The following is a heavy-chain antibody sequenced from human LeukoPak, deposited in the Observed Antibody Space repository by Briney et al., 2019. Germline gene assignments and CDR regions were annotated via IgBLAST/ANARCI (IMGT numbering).Heavy chain of an antibody. CDR3: VRDKGDVTRSSSERFDY. D-gene: IGHD3-16*01. J-gene: IGHJ4*02. CDR2: IYYSGTT. CDR1: GASISDYY. V-gene: IGHV4-59*01. Sequence: PSETLSLTCTVSGASISDYYWSWIRQPPGKGLEWIGYIYYSGTTSYNPSLKSRVAISVDTSKNQFFLKLSSVNAADTAVYYCVRDKGDVTRSSSERFDYWGQGTLVTVSS.